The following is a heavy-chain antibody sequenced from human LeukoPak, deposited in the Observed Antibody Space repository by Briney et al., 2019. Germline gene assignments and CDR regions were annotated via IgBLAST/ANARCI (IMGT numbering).Heavy chain of an antibody. CDR2: ISYDGSNK. J-gene: IGHJ4*02. CDR3: ARAPYYDSSGYYDY. V-gene: IGHV3-30*01. Sequence: GRSLRLSCAASGFSFSTYAMHWVRQAPGKGLDWVAVISYDGSNKNYADSVKGRFTISRDNSKNTLYLQMNSLRAEDTAVYYCARAPYYDSSGYYDYWAQGTLVTVSS. CDR1: GFSFSTYA. D-gene: IGHD3-22*01.